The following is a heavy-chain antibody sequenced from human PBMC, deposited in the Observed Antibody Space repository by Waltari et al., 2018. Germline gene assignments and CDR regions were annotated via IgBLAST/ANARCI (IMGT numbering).Heavy chain of an antibody. Sequence: EVQLVESGGGLVQPGGSLRLSCAASGFTFSSHWMSWVRQASGKGLEWVANIKQDGSEKYYVDSVKGRFTISRDNAKNSLYLQMNSLRAEDTAVYYCARALFKGYSYGPPNYWGQGTLVTVSS. CDR2: IKQDGSEK. CDR3: ARALFKGYSYGPPNY. D-gene: IGHD5-18*01. CDR1: GFTFSSHW. V-gene: IGHV3-7*01. J-gene: IGHJ4*02.